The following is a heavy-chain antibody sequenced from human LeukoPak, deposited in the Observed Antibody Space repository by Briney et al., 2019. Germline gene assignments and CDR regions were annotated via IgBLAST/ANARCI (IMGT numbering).Heavy chain of an antibody. J-gene: IGHJ4*02. CDR1: GSTFSMYA. D-gene: IGHD2-15*01. CDR2: ISSGGSNT. Sequence: GRSLRLSWAGSGSTFSMYAMASVSQAPGKWLGCVSAISSGGSNTNYADSVKGRFTMSRDNSKNTLYLEMNSPTAEDTAVYCCGRRSCSGGSCNCDYWGQGTLVTVSS. V-gene: IGHV3-23*01. CDR3: GRRSCSGGSCNCDY.